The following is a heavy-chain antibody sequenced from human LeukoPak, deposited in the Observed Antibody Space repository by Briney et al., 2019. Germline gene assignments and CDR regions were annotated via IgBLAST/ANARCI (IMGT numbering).Heavy chain of an antibody. D-gene: IGHD4-17*01. Sequence: SETLSLTCTVSGGSISSYYWSWIRQPPGKALEWIGYIYYSGSTNYNPSLKSRVTISVDTSKNQFSLKLSSVTAADTAVYYCARVVTTFFYFGWFDPWGQGTLVTVSS. CDR2: IYYSGST. CDR1: GGSISSYY. CDR3: ARVVTTFFYFGWFDP. J-gene: IGHJ5*02. V-gene: IGHV4-59*01.